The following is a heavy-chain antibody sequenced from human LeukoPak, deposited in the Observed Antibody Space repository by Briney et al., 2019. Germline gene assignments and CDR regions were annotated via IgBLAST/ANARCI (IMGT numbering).Heavy chain of an antibody. CDR3: ARGLRGYDFWSGYSAFDY. J-gene: IGHJ4*02. CDR2: IGSSSSYI. CDR1: GFTFSSYS. V-gene: IGHV3-21*01. D-gene: IGHD3-3*01. Sequence: GGSLRLSCAASGFTFSSYSMNWVRQAPGKGLEWVSSIGSSSSYICYADSVKGRFTISRDNAKNSLYLQMNSLRAEDTVVYYCARGLRGYDFWSGYSAFDYWGQGTLVTVSS.